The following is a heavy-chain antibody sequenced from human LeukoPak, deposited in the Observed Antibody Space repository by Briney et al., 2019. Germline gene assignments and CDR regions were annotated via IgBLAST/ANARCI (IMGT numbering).Heavy chain of an antibody. Sequence: GGSLRLSCAASGFTFDGYTMHWGRQAPGKTLEFVSLITGYGYNTDYADSVKGRFTISRVSSKNCLFLQINSLSTEDTALYYCANTRGTYYIDYFDFWGPGTMVTVSS. V-gene: IGHV3-43*02. D-gene: IGHD3-16*01. CDR2: ITGYGYNT. CDR1: GFTFDGYT. J-gene: IGHJ4*02. CDR3: ANTRGTYYIDYFDF.